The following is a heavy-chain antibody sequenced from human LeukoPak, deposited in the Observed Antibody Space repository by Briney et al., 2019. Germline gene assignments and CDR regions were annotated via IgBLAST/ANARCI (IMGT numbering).Heavy chain of an antibody. J-gene: IGHJ3*01. Sequence: GESLQISCKGSGSRSTSYWIWWVRQLPGKDLEWMGIIYPGDSEARYSPSFRGQVTISADKSINTAYLQWSSLKASDTAMYYCARCKAVAGTINAFDFWGQGTMVTVSS. V-gene: IGHV5-51*01. CDR2: IYPGDSEA. CDR1: GSRSTSYW. CDR3: ARCKAVAGTINAFDF. D-gene: IGHD6-19*01.